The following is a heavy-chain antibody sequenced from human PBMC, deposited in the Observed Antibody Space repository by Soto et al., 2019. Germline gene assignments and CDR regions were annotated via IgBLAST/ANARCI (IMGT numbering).Heavy chain of an antibody. D-gene: IGHD6-6*01. V-gene: IGHV1-46*03. J-gene: IGHJ3*02. CDR2: INPSGGST. Sequence: ASVKVSCKASVYTFTSYYMHWVRQAPGQGLEWLGIINPSGGSTSYAQKFQGRVTMTRDTSTSTVYMELSSLRSEDTAVYYCARDLSIAAPPARPHDAFDIWGQGTMVTVSS. CDR1: VYTFTSYY. CDR3: ARDLSIAAPPARPHDAFDI.